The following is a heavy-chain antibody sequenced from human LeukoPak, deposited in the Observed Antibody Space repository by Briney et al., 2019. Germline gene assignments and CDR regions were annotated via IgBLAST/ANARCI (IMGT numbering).Heavy chain of an antibody. J-gene: IGHJ4*02. CDR3: AKAPRNSSTMLDY. CDR1: GYTFTSHW. CDR2: INPSDGSI. D-gene: IGHD6-13*01. V-gene: IGHV1-46*01. Sequence: GASVTVSCTASGYTFTSHWIQWVRQAPGQGLEWMGLINPSDGSIAYAHRFQGRVTMTRDTSTSIVYMDLSSLRSEDTAVYYCAKAPRNSSTMLDYWGQGTLLTVSS.